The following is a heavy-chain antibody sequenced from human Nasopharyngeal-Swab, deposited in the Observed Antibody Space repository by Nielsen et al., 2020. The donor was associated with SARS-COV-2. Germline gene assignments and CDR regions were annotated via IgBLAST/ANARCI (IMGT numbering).Heavy chain of an antibody. D-gene: IGHD3-10*01. CDR3: AKTMVRGDFYYFLDV. V-gene: IGHV3-9*01. CDR2: ISWKSGNM. J-gene: IGHJ6*03. CDR1: GFSFDDYN. Sequence: GGSLRLSCAASGFSFDDYNMHWVRQAPGKGLEWVSGISWKSGNMGYADSVKGRFTISRDNAKNSVYLQMNSLRPEDTALYYCAKTMVRGDFYYFLDVWGKGTTVTVSS.